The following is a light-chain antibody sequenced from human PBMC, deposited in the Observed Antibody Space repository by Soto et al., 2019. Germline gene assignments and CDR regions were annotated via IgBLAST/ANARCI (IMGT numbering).Light chain of an antibody. CDR2: AAS. Sequence: DIQLTQSPSFRSAAVGDRGTMTFRASQGISSYLAWYQQKPGKAPKLLIYAASTLQSGVPLRFSGSGSGTSFTLTISSLQPEDFATYYCQQLLSYPITFGQGTRLEIK. CDR3: QQLLSYPIT. V-gene: IGKV1-9*01. CDR1: QGISSY. J-gene: IGKJ5*01.